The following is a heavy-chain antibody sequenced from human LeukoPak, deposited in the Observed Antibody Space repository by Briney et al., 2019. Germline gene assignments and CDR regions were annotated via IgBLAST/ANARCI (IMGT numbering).Heavy chain of an antibody. Sequence: PGGSLRLSCAASGFTFSSYWMHWVRQAPGKGLVWVSRINSDGSNTTYADSVKGRFTISRDNAKNTLYLQMNSLRAEDTAVYYCARDYSSPQVGATPGIDYWGQGTLVTVSS. J-gene: IGHJ4*02. CDR2: INSDGSNT. V-gene: IGHV3-74*01. CDR3: ARDYSSPQVGATPGIDY. D-gene: IGHD1-26*01. CDR1: GFTFSSYW.